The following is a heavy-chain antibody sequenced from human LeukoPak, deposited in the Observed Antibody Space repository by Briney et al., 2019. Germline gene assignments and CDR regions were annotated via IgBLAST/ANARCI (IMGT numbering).Heavy chain of an antibody. CDR1: GYSFTSYW. CDR3: ASSYYDFWSGYPGGYYFDY. CDR2: IYPGDSDT. Sequence: GGSLKISCKGSGYSFTSYWIGWVRQMPGKGLEWMGIIYPGDSDTRYSPSFQGQVTISADKSISTAYLQWSSLKASDTAMYYCASSYYDFWSGYPGGYYFDYWGQGTLVTVSS. V-gene: IGHV5-51*01. D-gene: IGHD3-3*01. J-gene: IGHJ4*02.